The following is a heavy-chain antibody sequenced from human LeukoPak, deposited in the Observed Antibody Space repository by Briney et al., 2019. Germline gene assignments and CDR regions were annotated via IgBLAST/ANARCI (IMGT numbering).Heavy chain of an antibody. CDR3: ASRGETDDY. Sequence: GGSLRLSCAASGLTFSSYAMHWVRQAPGKGLEWVAVISYDGSNKYYADSVKGRFTISRDNSKNTLLLQMNSLRAEDTAVYYCASRGETDDYWGQGTLVTVSS. CDR1: GLTFSSYA. D-gene: IGHD2-21*01. V-gene: IGHV3-30*04. J-gene: IGHJ4*02. CDR2: ISYDGSNK.